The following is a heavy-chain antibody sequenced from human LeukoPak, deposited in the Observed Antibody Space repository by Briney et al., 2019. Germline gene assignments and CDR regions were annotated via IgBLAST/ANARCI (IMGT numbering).Heavy chain of an antibody. J-gene: IGHJ4*02. CDR1: GFTFSMYW. V-gene: IGHV3-7*01. CDR2: IKEDESEK. CDR3: ARDFGYYGSGSYPDCFDY. D-gene: IGHD3-10*01. Sequence: GGSLRLSCAASGFTFSMYWMTWFRQGPGKGLEWVANIKEDESEKYYVDSVKGRFTISRDNAKNSLCLQMNSLRAEDTAIYYCARDFGYYGSGSYPDCFDYWGQGTPVTVSS.